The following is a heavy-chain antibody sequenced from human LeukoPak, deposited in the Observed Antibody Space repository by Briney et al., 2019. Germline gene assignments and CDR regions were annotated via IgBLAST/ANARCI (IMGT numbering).Heavy chain of an antibody. CDR2: ISGSAHKI. D-gene: IGHD5-18*01. J-gene: IGHJ4*02. CDR1: GITFSDYA. V-gene: IGHV3-23*01. Sequence: GGSLRLSCAASGITFSDYAVSWVRQAPEKGLDWVSVISGSAHKIRYADSVKGRFTISRDNSENIVYLQMNNLRAEDTAVYYCAGRVTGYSSGYVYWGQGTLVTVSS. CDR3: AGRVTGYSSGYVY.